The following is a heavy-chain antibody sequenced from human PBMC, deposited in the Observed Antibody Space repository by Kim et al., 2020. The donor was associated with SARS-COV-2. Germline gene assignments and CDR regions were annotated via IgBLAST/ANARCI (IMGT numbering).Heavy chain of an antibody. D-gene: IGHD2-15*01. Sequence: YADSVKGRFTISRDNSKNSLYLQMNSLRTEDNALYYCAKERTFGCRDYFGYWGQGTLVTGSS. CDR3: AKERTFGCRDYFGY. J-gene: IGHJ4*02. V-gene: IGHV3-43*01.